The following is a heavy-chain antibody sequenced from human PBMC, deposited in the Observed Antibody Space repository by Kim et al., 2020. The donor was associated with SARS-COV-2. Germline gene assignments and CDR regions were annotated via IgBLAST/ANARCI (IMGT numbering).Heavy chain of an antibody. V-gene: IGHV1-46*01. Sequence: ASVKVSCKASGYTFTSYYMHWVRQAPGQGLEWMGIINPSGGSTSYAQKFQGRVTMTRDTSTSTVYMELSSLRSEDTAVYYCARVRREEWLLPLSLGENYYYYYGMDVWGQGTTVTVSS. J-gene: IGHJ6*02. D-gene: IGHD3-3*01. CDR3: ARVRREEWLLPLSLGENYYYYYGMDV. CDR2: INPSGGST. CDR1: GYTFTSYY.